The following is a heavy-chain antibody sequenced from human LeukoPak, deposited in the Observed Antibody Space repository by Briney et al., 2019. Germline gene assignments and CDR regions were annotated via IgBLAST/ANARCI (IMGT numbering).Heavy chain of an antibody. V-gene: IGHV1-18*01. CDR3: ARGLNSGYYYYYYMDV. Sequence: ASVKVSCKASGYTFTSYAMNWVRQAPGQGLEWMGWISADNGNTDYAQRFQGRVTMTTDTSTSTAYMELRSLRSEDTAVYYCARGLNSGYYYYYYMDVWGKGTTVTVSS. CDR1: GYTFTSYA. D-gene: IGHD5-12*01. CDR2: ISADNGNT. J-gene: IGHJ6*03.